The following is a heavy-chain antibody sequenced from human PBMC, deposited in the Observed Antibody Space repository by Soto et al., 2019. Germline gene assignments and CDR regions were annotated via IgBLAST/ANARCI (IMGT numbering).Heavy chain of an antibody. D-gene: IGHD3-10*01. CDR3: TTVRVHLWSTDYFDS. Sequence: GSLRLSCAASGFTFISYAMHWVRQAPGKGLEWVAVISYDGSNKYYADSVKGRFTISRDNSKNTLYLQMNSLRAEDTAVYYCTTVRVHLWSTDYFDSWGQGTLVTVSS. J-gene: IGHJ4*02. CDR2: ISYDGSNK. CDR1: GFTFISYA. V-gene: IGHV3-30-3*01.